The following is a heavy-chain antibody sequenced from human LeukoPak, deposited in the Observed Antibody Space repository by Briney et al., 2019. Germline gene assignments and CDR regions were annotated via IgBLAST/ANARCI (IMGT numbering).Heavy chain of an antibody. CDR3: SRVFYGDYWYSSDAFDI. CDR2: IRDKSYEETT. J-gene: IGHJ3*02. Sequence: GGSLRLSCTASGFTFGDYAMSWFRQAPGKGLEWVAFIRDKSYEETTEYAASVRGRFTISRDDSKNIAYLQMSSLKTKDTAMYYCSRVFYGDYWYSSDAFDIWGQGTMVTVSS. V-gene: IGHV3-49*03. CDR1: GFTFGDYA. D-gene: IGHD4-17*01.